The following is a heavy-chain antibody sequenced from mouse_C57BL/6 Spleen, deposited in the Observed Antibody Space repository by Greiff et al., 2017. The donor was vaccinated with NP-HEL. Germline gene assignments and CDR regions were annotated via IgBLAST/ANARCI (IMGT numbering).Heavy chain of an antibody. Sequence: VQLKQSGAELVRPGASVKLSCTASGFNIKDDYMHWVKQRPEQGLAWIGWIDPENGDTEYASKFQGKATITADTSSNTAYLQLSSLTSEDTAVYYCTAYDGYPAWFAYWGQGTLVTVSA. D-gene: IGHD2-3*01. J-gene: IGHJ3*01. CDR2: IDPENGDT. CDR1: GFNIKDDY. CDR3: TAYDGYPAWFAY. V-gene: IGHV14-4*01.